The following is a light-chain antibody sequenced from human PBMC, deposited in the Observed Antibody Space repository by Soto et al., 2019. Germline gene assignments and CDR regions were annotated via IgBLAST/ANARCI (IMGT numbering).Light chain of an antibody. CDR2: GAS. Sequence: EIVLTQSPGTLSLSPGERATLSCRASQSVSSTYLAWYQQKPRQPPRILIYGASSRATALPDRFSGSGSWTDFTLTIIRLEPEDFAVYYCQQYGSSPPWTFGQGTKVEIK. J-gene: IGKJ1*01. V-gene: IGKV3-20*01. CDR1: QSVSSTY. CDR3: QQYGSSPPWT.